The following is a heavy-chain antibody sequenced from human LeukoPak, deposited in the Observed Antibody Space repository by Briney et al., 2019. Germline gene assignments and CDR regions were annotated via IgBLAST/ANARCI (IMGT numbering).Heavy chain of an antibody. CDR1: GFTVSSNS. CDR2: IYSGTI. D-gene: IGHD4/OR15-4a*01. V-gene: IGHV3-53*01. Sequence: SGGSLRLSCTVSGFTVSSNSMSWVRQAPGKGLEWVSFIYSGTIHYSDSVKGRFTISRDNSKNTLYLQMNSLRAEDTAVYYCARRAGAYSHPYDYWGQGNLVTVSS. CDR3: ARRAGAYSHPYDY. J-gene: IGHJ4*02.